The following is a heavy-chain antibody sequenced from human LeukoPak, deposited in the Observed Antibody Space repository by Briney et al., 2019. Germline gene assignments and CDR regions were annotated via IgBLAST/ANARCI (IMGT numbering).Heavy chain of an antibody. CDR3: ARGLGVVVRDAFDI. Sequence: SETLSHTCTVSGGSISSSSYYWGWIRQPPGKGLEWIGSIYYSGSTYYNPSLKSRVTISVDTSKNQVSLEVTSLTAADTAIYYCARGLGVVVRDAFDIWGQGTTVTVSS. V-gene: IGHV4-39*01. CDR1: GGSISSSSYY. CDR2: IYYSGST. D-gene: IGHD3-22*01. J-gene: IGHJ3*02.